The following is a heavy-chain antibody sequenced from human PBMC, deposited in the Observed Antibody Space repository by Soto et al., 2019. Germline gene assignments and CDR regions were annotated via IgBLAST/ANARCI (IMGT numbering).Heavy chain of an antibody. CDR1: GASITFGGYS. CDR3: ARGGGSDSFDC. V-gene: IGHV4-30-2*01. Sequence: QLQLHESGSGLVKPSQTLSLTCTVSGASITFGGYSWSWIRQTPGKGLEWIGYINHLETTFYNPSFESRLTLSIDRAKNQFSLKLHSMSAADRAVYFCARGGGSDSFDCWGQGILVTVSS. J-gene: IGHJ4*02. CDR2: INHLETT. D-gene: IGHD1-26*01.